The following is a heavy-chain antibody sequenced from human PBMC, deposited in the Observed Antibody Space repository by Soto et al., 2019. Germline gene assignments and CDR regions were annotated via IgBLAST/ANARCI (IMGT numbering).Heavy chain of an antibody. CDR2: IYHSGSI. V-gene: IGHV4-4*02. CDR1: GGSISSGHW. Sequence: QVQLQASGPGLVKPSGNLSLTCAVSGGSISSGHWWNWVRQPPVKGLEWIGEIYHSGSINFDPSLKSRVTMSIDKSKNQFSLSLSSVTAADTAVYYCARTTIVGTTTDFQYWGQGTLVTVSS. CDR3: ARTTIVGTTTDFQY. D-gene: IGHD1-26*01. J-gene: IGHJ1*01.